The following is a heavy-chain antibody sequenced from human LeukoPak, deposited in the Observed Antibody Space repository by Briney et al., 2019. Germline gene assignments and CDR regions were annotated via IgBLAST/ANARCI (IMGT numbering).Heavy chain of an antibody. Sequence: SETLSLTCAVYGGSFSGYYWSWIRQPPGKGLEWIGEINHSGSTNHNPSLKSRVTISVDTSKNLFSLSLSSVTAADTAVYYCARDSRYCNGGNCHLRFDFWGQGILVTVSS. V-gene: IGHV4-34*01. CDR3: ARDSRYCNGGNCHLRFDF. CDR1: GGSFSGYY. D-gene: IGHD2-15*01. CDR2: INHSGST. J-gene: IGHJ4*02.